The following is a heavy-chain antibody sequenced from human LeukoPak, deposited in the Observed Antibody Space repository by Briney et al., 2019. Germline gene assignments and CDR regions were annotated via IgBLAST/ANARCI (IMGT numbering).Heavy chain of an antibody. V-gene: IGHV4-59*01. D-gene: IGHD6-13*01. Sequence: SETLSLTCTVSGGSLSSYYWSWLRQPPGKGLEGIGYIYYSGSTNYNPSLKSRVTISVDPSKNQFSLKLSSVPAADTAVYYCARELGIAAAGEPAGAFDIWGQGTMVTVSS. CDR3: ARELGIAAAGEPAGAFDI. CDR1: GGSLSSYY. J-gene: IGHJ3*02. CDR2: IYYSGST.